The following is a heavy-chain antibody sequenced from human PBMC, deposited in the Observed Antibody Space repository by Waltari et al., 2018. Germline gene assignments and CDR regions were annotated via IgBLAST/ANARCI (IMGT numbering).Heavy chain of an antibody. CDR2: INEDGSKR. Sequence: EVQLVESGGGLVQPGGSLRLSCAASGFSFSAYGMSWVRQAPGKGLEWVATINEDGSKRYYVDSVKGRFTISRDNGKNSVYVQMNSLRAEDTAVYYCARDPRRRYDYWGQGTLVTVSS. CDR3: ARDPRRRYDY. CDR1: GFSFSAYG. V-gene: IGHV3-7*03. J-gene: IGHJ4*02. D-gene: IGHD3-16*02.